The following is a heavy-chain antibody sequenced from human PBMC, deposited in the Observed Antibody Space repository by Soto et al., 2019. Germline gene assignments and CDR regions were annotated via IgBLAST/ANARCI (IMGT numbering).Heavy chain of an antibody. J-gene: IGHJ3*02. CDR1: GGSIRSSAYF. V-gene: IGHV4-39*01. D-gene: IGHD5-12*01. CDR2: ISYTGRT. CDR3: ARIYSGYDDAGAFDI. Sequence: QLQVQESGPGLVKPSETLSLTCTVSGGSIRSSAYFWGWIRHPPGKVLEWIGNISYTGRTSYNPSHKSRITISIDTTKNRCSLKLSSVTAADTSVYFCARIYSGYDDAGAFDIWGQGTTVTVTS.